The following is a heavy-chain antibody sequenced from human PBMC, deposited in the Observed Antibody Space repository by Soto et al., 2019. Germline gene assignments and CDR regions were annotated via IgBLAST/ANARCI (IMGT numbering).Heavy chain of an antibody. V-gene: IGHV4-31*03. D-gene: IGHD3-9*01. CDR3: AGRQTSNYNDIDA. J-gene: IGHJ5*02. CDR1: GGSISSGTHY. CDR2: VSSSGNS. Sequence: PSETLSLTCTVSGGSISSGTHYWSWIRQPPGKGLEWIGYVSSSGNSYYNPSLKSRVFMSVDTSKNHFSLKLSSVTAADTAIYYCAGRQTSNYNDIDAWGQGTQVTVSS.